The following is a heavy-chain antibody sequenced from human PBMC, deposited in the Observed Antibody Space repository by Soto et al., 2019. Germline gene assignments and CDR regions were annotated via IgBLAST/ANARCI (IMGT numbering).Heavy chain of an antibody. D-gene: IGHD2-21*02. CDR3: ARGSHCGGDCYSGYYYYYGMDV. CDR1: GGAVSSGRNY. CDR2: MYYSGST. Sequence: LSLTCTVSGGAVSSGRNYWNWSRQPPGKVLEWIGYMYYSGSTNYNPSLKSRVTISVDTSKNQFSLKLTSVTAADTAVYYCARGSHCGGDCYSGYYYYYGMDVWGQGTTVTVSS. J-gene: IGHJ6*02. V-gene: IGHV4-61*01.